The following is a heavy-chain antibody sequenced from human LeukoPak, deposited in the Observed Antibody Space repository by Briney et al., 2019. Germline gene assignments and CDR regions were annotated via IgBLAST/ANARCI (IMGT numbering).Heavy chain of an antibody. Sequence: PSQTLSLTCTVSGGSISSGDYYWSWIRQPPGKGLEWIGYTYYSGSTYYNPSLKSRVTISVDTSKNQFSLKLSSVTAADTAVYYCASQLGYCSGGSCLGIDYWGQGTLVTVSS. D-gene: IGHD2-15*01. J-gene: IGHJ4*02. V-gene: IGHV4-30-4*01. CDR2: TYYSGST. CDR1: GGSISSGDYY. CDR3: ASQLGYCSGGSCLGIDY.